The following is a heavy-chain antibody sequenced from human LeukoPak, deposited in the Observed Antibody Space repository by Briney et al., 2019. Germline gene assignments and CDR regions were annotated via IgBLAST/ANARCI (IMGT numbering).Heavy chain of an antibody. Sequence: GGSLRLSCAASDFSVNNNYMNWVRQAPGKGLEWVSSISGSGDNTYYAESVKGRFTISRDNSKNTLFLQMNSLRAEDTAVFYCAKRSGYTTGWFFDFWGQGTLVTVSS. V-gene: IGHV3-23*01. CDR3: AKRSGYTTGWFFDF. D-gene: IGHD6-19*01. J-gene: IGHJ4*02. CDR2: ISGSGDNT. CDR1: DFSVNNNY.